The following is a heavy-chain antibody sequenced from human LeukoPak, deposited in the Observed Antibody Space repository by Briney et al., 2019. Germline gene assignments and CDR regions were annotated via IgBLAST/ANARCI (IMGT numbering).Heavy chain of an antibody. Sequence: GGSLRLSCAASGFTVSSNYTSWVRQAPGKGLEWVSVIYSGGSTYYADSVKGRFTISRDNSKNTLYLQMNSLRAEDTAVYYCARGVGATTEAISFDYWGQGTLVTVSS. J-gene: IGHJ4*02. CDR2: IYSGGST. D-gene: IGHD1-26*01. CDR1: GFTVSSNY. CDR3: ARGVGATTEAISFDY. V-gene: IGHV3-66*01.